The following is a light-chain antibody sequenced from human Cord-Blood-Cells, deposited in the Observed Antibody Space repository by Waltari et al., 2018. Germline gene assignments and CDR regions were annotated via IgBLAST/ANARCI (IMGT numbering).Light chain of an antibody. CDR3: SSYTSSSTLV. V-gene: IGLV2-14*01. J-gene: IGLJ2*01. CDR1: RIDVGGSKS. Sequence: SALTQPASVSGSPGQSLTISGTGTRIDVGGSKSVPWYQPHPGKAPKLMIYQVSKRPSWVSNRFSGSKSGNTASLTISGLQAEDEADYYCSSYTSSSTLVFGGGTRLTVL. CDR2: QVS.